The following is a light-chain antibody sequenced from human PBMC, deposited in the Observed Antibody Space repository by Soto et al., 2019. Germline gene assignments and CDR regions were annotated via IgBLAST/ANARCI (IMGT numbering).Light chain of an antibody. CDR2: KVS. V-gene: IGKV2-30*01. J-gene: IGKJ2*01. Sequence: VMTQSPLSLPATLGQPASISCRSSLSVVASDGNTYLSWFQQRPGQPPRRLLYKVSYRDSGVPNSFSGSGSGKYFTLKISREEADDAGFYYRLQSTKRPYTFGQGTQLEIK. CDR1: LSVVASDGNTY. CDR3: LQSTKRPYT.